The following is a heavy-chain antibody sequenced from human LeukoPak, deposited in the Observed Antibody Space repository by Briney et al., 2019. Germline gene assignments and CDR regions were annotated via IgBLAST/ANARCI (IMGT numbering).Heavy chain of an antibody. CDR2: INHSGST. Sequence: PSETLPLTCAVYGGSFSGYYWSWIRQPPGKGLEWIGEINHSGSTNYNPSLKSRVTISVDTSKNQFSLKLSSVTAADTAVYYCARGRSYYYDSSGYYRNWFDPWGQGTLVTVSS. CDR3: ARGRSYYYDSSGYYRNWFDP. D-gene: IGHD3-22*01. J-gene: IGHJ5*02. CDR1: GGSFSGYY. V-gene: IGHV4-34*01.